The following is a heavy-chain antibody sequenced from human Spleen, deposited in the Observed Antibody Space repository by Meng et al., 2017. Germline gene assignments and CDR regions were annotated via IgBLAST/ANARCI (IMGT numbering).Heavy chain of an antibody. D-gene: IGHD1-26*01. V-gene: IGHV3-21*01. CDR1: GFTFSSYS. Sequence: GESLKISCAASGFTFSSYSMKWVRQVPGKGLEWVSSISSSSSYRYYADSVKGRFTISRDNAKNSLYLQMNSLRAEDTAVYYCARDRHTVTDLVGATPPAGDYWGQGTLVTVSS. CDR3: ARDRHTVTDLVGATPPAGDY. CDR2: ISSSSSYR. J-gene: IGHJ4*02.